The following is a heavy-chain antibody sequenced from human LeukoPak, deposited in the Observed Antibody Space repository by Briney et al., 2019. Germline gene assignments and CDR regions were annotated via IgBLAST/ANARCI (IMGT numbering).Heavy chain of an antibody. J-gene: IGHJ4*02. D-gene: IGHD3-22*01. CDR2: IYSGGST. CDR3: ARRSYYDGSGTFDS. Sequence: GGSLRLSCAASGFTVSNNYMSWVRQAPGKGLEWVSVIYSGGSTHYADSVKGRFTISRDKSKNTLYLQMNSLRAEDTAVYYCARRSYYDGSGTFDSWGQGTLVTVSS. CDR1: GFTVSNNY. V-gene: IGHV3-53*01.